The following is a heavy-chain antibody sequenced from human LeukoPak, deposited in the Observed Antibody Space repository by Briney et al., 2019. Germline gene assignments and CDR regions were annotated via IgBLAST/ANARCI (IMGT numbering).Heavy chain of an antibody. J-gene: IGHJ4*02. Sequence: PGGSLRLSWAASGFTVSSNYMSWVRQAPGKGLEWVSVIYSGGSTYYADSAKGRFTISRDNSKNTLYLQMNSLRAEDTAVYYCARPLYSSGWSFDYWGQGTLVTVSS. CDR1: GFTVSSNY. D-gene: IGHD6-19*01. CDR3: ARPLYSSGWSFDY. CDR2: IYSGGST. V-gene: IGHV3-53*01.